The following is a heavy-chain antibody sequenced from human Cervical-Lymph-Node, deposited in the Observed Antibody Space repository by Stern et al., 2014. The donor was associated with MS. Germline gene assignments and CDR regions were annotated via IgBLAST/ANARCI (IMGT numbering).Heavy chain of an antibody. CDR3: VRDLCKSRICYPFDY. D-gene: IGHD2-15*01. CDR1: GFTFSDYY. CDR2: ISRGGTSV. V-gene: IGHV3-11*01. J-gene: IGHJ4*02. Sequence: VQLVESGGGLVKAGGSLRLSCTASGFTFSDYYMSWIRQAPGKGPEWVSCISRGGTSVYYAESVEGRFTISRDNAKNSLFLQMNSLRAEDTAIYYCVRDLCKSRICYPFDYWGLGTPVTVSS.